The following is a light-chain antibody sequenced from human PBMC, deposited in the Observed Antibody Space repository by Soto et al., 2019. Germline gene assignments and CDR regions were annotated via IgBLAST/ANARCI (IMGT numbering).Light chain of an antibody. V-gene: IGKV1-5*01. CDR1: QSINSW. CDR3: QQYNSYSWT. J-gene: IGKJ1*01. CDR2: DAS. Sequence: DIQMTQSPSTLSASVGDRVTITRRASQSINSWLAWYQQKPGKAPNLLIYDASSLESGVPSRFSGSGSGTEFTLTISSLQPDDFATYYCQQYNSYSWTFGQGTQVEIK.